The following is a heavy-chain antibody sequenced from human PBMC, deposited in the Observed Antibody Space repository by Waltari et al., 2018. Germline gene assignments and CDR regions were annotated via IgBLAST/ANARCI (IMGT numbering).Heavy chain of an antibody. CDR3: ARDQYGYYYFDY. CDR2: IYHSGST. V-gene: IGHV4-38-2*02. Sequence: QVQLQESGPGLVKPSATLSLPCAVSAYSISSCYYWGWTRQPPGKGLEWMGRIYHSGSTDYTPSLKSRVPIAVETSKNQCSLKLSSLPAAHTAVDYCARDQYGYYYFDYWGQRTLVTVSS. J-gene: IGHJ4*02. D-gene: IGHD6-13*01. CDR1: AYSISSCYY.